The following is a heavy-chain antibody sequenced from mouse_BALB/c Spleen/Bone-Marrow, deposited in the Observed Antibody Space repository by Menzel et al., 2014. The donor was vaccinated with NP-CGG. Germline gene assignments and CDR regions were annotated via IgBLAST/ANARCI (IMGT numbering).Heavy chain of an antibody. J-gene: IGHJ3*01. Sequence: EVQLQESGAELVKPGASVKLSCTASGFNIKDTYMRWVKPRPEQGLEWIGRIDPANGNTKYDPKFQGKATITADTSSNTAYLQLSSLTSEDTAVYYCASYYYGSSLFAYWGQGTLVTVSA. V-gene: IGHV14-3*02. CDR1: GFNIKDTY. D-gene: IGHD1-1*01. CDR3: ASYYYGSSLFAY. CDR2: IDPANGNT.